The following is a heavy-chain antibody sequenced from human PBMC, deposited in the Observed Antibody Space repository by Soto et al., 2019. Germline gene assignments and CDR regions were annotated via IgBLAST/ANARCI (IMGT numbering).Heavy chain of an antibody. D-gene: IGHD3-10*01. V-gene: IGHV3-30-3*01. CDR3: ASGYRGIPY. CDR1: GFTFSSYA. Sequence: QVQLVESGGGVVQPGRSLRLSCAASGFTFSSYAMHWVRQAPGKGLEWVAVISYDGSNKYYADSVKGRFTISRDNSKNTLYLQMNSLRAEDTAVYYCASGYRGIPYWGQGTLVTVSS. J-gene: IGHJ4*02. CDR2: ISYDGSNK.